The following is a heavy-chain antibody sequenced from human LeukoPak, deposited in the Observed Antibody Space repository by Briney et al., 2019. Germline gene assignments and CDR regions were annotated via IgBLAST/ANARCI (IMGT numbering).Heavy chain of an antibody. CDR3: ARDYGAVFVLPY. V-gene: IGHV4-34*01. Sequence: PSETLSLTCAVYGGSCSGYYWSWIRQPPGTGLEWIGEINHSGSTNYNPSLKSRVTISVDTSKNQFSLKLSSVTAADTAVYYCARDYGAVFVLPYWGQGTLVTVSS. J-gene: IGHJ4*02. CDR1: GGSCSGYY. CDR2: INHSGST. D-gene: IGHD4-17*01.